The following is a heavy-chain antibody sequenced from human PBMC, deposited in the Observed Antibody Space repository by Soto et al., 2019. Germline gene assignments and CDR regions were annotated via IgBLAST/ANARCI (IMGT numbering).Heavy chain of an antibody. J-gene: IGHJ5*02. CDR2: MSYDGTNK. V-gene: IGHV3-30*18. D-gene: IGHD6-13*01. CDR3: AKDRGGRWYGVFS. Sequence: HPGGSLRLSCAASGFTFTDYGMHWVRQAPGKGLEWVAVMSYDGTNKYYADPVKGRFTISRDNSKNTLYLQMNSLRADDTAVYYCAKDRGGRWYGVFSWGQGTLVTVSS. CDR1: GFTFTDYG.